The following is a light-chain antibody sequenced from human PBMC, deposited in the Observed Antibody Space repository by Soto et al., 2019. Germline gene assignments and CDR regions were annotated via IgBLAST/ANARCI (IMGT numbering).Light chain of an antibody. CDR3: SSYTTSNTRQIV. J-gene: IGLJ1*01. CDR1: SSDVCGYNY. CDR2: DVS. Sequence: QSVLTQPASVSGAPGQSITISRTGTSSDVCGYNYVSWYQHHPGKAPKLMIYDVSNRPSGVSNRFSGSKSGNTASLTISGLQPEDEADYYCSSYTTSNTRQIVFGTGTKVTVL. V-gene: IGLV2-14*03.